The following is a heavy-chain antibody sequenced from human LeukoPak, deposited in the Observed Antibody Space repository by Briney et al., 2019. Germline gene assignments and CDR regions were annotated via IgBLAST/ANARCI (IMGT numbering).Heavy chain of an antibody. Sequence: GGSLRLSCAAPGFTFSRYWMSWVRQAPGKGLEWVGRIKSKTDGGTTDYAAPVKGRFTISRDDSKNTLYLQMNSLKTEDTAVYYCTTGEDIVVVVAYYFDYWGQGTLVTVSS. CDR2: IKSKTDGGTT. J-gene: IGHJ4*02. CDR3: TTGEDIVVVVAYYFDY. D-gene: IGHD2-15*01. V-gene: IGHV3-15*01. CDR1: GFTFSRYW.